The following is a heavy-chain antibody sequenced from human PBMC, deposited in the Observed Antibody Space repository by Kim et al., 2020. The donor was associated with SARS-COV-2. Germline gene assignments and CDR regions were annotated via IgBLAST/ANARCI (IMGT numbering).Heavy chain of an antibody. D-gene: IGHD6-13*01. J-gene: IGHJ4*02. CDR3: AKARIAAAGTLDY. Sequence: YADSVKGRFTNTRDNAKNSLYLQMNSLRAEDPALYYCAKARIAAAGTLDYWGQGTLVTVSS. V-gene: IGHV3-9*01.